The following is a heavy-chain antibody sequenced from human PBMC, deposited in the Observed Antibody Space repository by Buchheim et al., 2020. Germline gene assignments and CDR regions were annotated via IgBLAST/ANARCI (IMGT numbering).Heavy chain of an antibody. CDR1: GGSFSGYY. V-gene: IGHV4-34*01. Sequence: QVQLQQWGAGLLKPSETLSLTCAVYGGSFSGYYWSWIRQPPGKGLEWIGEINHSGSTNYNPSLKSRVTISVNTSKNQFSLKLSSVTAADTAAYYCARTPIDYGDLDYWGQGTL. J-gene: IGHJ4*02. CDR3: ARTPIDYGDLDY. CDR2: INHSGST. D-gene: IGHD4-17*01.